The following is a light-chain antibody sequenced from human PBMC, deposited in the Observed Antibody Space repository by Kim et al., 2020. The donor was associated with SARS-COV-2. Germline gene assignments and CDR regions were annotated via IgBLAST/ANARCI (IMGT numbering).Light chain of an antibody. CDR2: DVS. J-gene: IGLJ3*02. CDR3: SSYTSSSPWV. Sequence: QSALTQPASVSGSPGQSITISCTGTSSDVGGYNYVSWYQQHPGKAPKLMIYDVSKRPSGVSNRFSGSKSGNTASLTISGLQAEDDADYYCSSYTSSSPWVFGGGTKLTVL. V-gene: IGLV2-14*01. CDR1: SSDVGGYNY.